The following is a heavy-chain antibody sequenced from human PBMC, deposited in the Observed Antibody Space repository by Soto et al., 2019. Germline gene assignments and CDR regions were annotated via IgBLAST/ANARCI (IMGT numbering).Heavy chain of an antibody. V-gene: IGHV4-31*11. CDR1: GGSMSSGDYY. CDR3: ARDAPGAAPY. Sequence: QVQLQESGPGLVKPPQTLSLTCAVSGGSMSSGDYYWNWIRQHPEKGLEWIGYINYRGSTFYNPSLKSRVTISVDTSKNQFSLKLTSVTAADTAMYYCARDAPGAAPYWGQGTLVTVSS. J-gene: IGHJ4*02. D-gene: IGHD6-13*01. CDR2: INYRGST.